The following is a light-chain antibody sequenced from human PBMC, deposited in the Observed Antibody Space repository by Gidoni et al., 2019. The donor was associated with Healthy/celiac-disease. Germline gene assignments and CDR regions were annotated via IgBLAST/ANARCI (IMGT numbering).Light chain of an antibody. J-gene: IGKJ4*01. CDR2: AAS. V-gene: IGKV1-9*01. Sequence: DIQFTHSPSFLSASVGDRVTITCRASQGISSYLAWYQQKPGKAPKLLIYAASTLQSGVPSRFSGSGSGTEFTLTISSLQPEDCATYYCQQLNSYPLTFGGGTKVEIK. CDR3: QQLNSYPLT. CDR1: QGISSY.